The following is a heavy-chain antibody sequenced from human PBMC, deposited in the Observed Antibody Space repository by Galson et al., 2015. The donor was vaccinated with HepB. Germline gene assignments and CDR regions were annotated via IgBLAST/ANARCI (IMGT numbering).Heavy chain of an antibody. Sequence: SLRLSCAASGFTFSSYAMHWVRQAPGKGLEWVAVISYDGSNKYYADSVKGRFTISRDNSKNTLYLQMNSLRAEDTAVYYCASRVGYWGQGTLVTVSS. D-gene: IGHD1-26*01. V-gene: IGHV3-30*04. J-gene: IGHJ4*02. CDR2: ISYDGSNK. CDR3: ASRVGY. CDR1: GFTFSSYA.